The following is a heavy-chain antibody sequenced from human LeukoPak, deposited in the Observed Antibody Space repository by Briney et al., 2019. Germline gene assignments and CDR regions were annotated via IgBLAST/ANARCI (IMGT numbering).Heavy chain of an antibody. V-gene: IGHV4-39*02. CDR3: ARVSCSGGACPFGSWFDP. CDR1: GGSISSSSYN. CDR2: IYYSGST. D-gene: IGHD2-15*01. Sequence: PSETLSLTCTVSGGSISSSSYNWGWIRQPPGKGLEWIGSIYYSGSTYYNPSLKSRVTISVDTSNKLFSLKLSSVTAADTAVYYCARVSCSGGACPFGSWFDPWGQGTLVTVSS. J-gene: IGHJ5*02.